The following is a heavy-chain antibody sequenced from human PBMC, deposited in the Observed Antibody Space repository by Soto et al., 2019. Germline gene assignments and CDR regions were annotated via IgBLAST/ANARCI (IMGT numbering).Heavy chain of an antibody. CDR3: AGQYSSSSVEF. V-gene: IGHV3-11*01. D-gene: IGHD6-6*01. J-gene: IGHJ4*02. Sequence: QVQLVESGGGLVKPGGSLRLSCAASGFTFSDYYMNWIRQAPGKGLEWVSYISSGAITIDYADSVKGRFTISRDNAKNSLYLQMNSLRAEDTAVYYCAGQYSSSSVEFWGQGTLVTVSS. CDR1: GFTFSDYY. CDR2: ISSGAITI.